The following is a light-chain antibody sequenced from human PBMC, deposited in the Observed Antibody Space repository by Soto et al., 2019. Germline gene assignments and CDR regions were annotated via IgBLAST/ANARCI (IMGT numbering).Light chain of an antibody. CDR2: GAS. CDR3: QQYARPPFA. J-gene: IGKJ2*01. Sequence: EIVLTQSPGTLSLSPGERATLSCRASQSVSSSALAWYQQKPGQAPRLLMYGASSRATGIPDRFSGSGSGTDFSLTISRLEPEDFAVYYCQQYARPPFAFGQGTKVEIK. V-gene: IGKV3-20*01. CDR1: QSVSSSA.